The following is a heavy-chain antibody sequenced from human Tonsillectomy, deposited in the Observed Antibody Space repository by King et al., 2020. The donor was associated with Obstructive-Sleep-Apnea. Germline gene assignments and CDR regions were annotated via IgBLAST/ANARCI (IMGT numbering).Heavy chain of an antibody. Sequence: VQLVESGGGLVKPGGSLRLSCAASGFTFSNYYMSWIRQAPGKGLEWVSYISSSGSTINYADSVKGRFTITRDNAKNSLYLQMNSLRAEDTAVYYCARDGEYCSGGSCYSISRYFQHWGQGTLVTVSS. D-gene: IGHD2-15*01. CDR3: ARDGEYCSGGSCYSISRYFQH. CDR2: ISSSGSTI. J-gene: IGHJ1*01. CDR1: GFTFSNYY. V-gene: IGHV3-11*01.